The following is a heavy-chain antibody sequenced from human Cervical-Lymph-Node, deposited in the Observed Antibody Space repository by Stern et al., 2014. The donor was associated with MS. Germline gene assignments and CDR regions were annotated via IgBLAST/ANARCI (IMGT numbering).Heavy chain of an antibody. D-gene: IGHD4-11*01. CDR3: APSPSGHNFPEDDYYLDL. J-gene: IGHJ2*01. CDR1: GFTFSSHG. V-gene: IGHV3-30*03. Sequence: QVQLVQSGGGVVQPGGSLRLSCVASGFTFSSHGMQWVRQAPGKGPDWVAVISYDGSHEFYAGSVKGRFTISRDNSKNTLYLQMSSLTPEDTAVYYCAPSPSGHNFPEDDYYLDLWGRGTLVSVSS. CDR2: ISYDGSHE.